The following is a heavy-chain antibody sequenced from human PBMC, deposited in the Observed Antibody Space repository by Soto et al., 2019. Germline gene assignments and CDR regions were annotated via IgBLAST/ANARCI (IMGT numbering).Heavy chain of an antibody. CDR3: ARERYQVISDGMDV. J-gene: IGHJ6*02. CDR2: INPETGGT. V-gene: IGHV1-2*02. Sequence: ASVKVSCKASGYTFTGYYVHWVREAPGQGLEWMGWINPETGGTSYAQKFQGRVTLSRDTSVNTAYLEVSRLRFDDAAVYFCARERYQVISDGMDVWGQGTTVTVSS. D-gene: IGHD2-2*01. CDR1: GYTFTGYY.